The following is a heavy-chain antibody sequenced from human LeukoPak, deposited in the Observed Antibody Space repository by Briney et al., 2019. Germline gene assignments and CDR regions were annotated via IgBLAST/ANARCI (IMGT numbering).Heavy chain of an antibody. J-gene: IGHJ5*02. D-gene: IGHD3-10*01. CDR1: RFTFNTYA. Sequence: GGSLRLSCAASRFTFNTYAMSWVRQAPGKGLEWVSAISGSGGSTYYADSVKGRFTISRDNADNSVYLQMDSLRAEDTAVYYCARDRGLGYFDPWGQGTLVTVSS. V-gene: IGHV3-23*01. CDR3: ARDRGLGYFDP. CDR2: ISGSGGST.